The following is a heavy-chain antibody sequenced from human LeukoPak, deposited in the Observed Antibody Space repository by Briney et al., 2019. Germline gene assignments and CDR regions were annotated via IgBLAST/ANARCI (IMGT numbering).Heavy chain of an antibody. CDR2: ISGSGSGT. CDR1: GFTFSSYA. V-gene: IGHV3-23*01. J-gene: IGHJ2*01. CDR3: AKNGVNYWYFDL. Sequence: GGSLRLSCAASGFTFSSYAMSWVRQAPGKGLEWVLGISGSGSGTYNADSVKGRFTISRDNSKNTLYLQMNSPRAEDTAVYYCAKNGVNYWYFDLWGRGTLVTVSS. D-gene: IGHD2-8*01.